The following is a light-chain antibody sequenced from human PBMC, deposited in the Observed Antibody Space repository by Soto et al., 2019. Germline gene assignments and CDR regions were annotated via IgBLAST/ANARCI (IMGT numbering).Light chain of an antibody. V-gene: IGKV3-11*01. CDR3: QQRSDWPST. CDR1: QSVGTY. CDR2: DSS. J-gene: IGKJ4*01. Sequence: EIVLTQSPATLSMSPGERATLSCRASQSVGTYFAWYQQKPGQAPRLLIYDSSNRATGIPTRFSGSGSGTDFTLTISSLEPEDFALDYCQQRSDWPSTFGGGTKVEIK.